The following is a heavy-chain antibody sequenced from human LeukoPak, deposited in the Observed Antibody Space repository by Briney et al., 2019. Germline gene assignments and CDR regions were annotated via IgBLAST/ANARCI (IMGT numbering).Heavy chain of an antibody. J-gene: IGHJ6*03. CDR2: ISSSSSTI. CDR1: GFTFSSYS. Sequence: GGSLRLSCAASGFTFSSYSMNWVRQAPGKGLEWASYISSSSSTIYYADSVKGRFTISRDNAKNSLYLQMNSLRAEDTAVYYCAREDYYYYMDVWGKGTTVTVSS. CDR3: AREDYYYYMDV. V-gene: IGHV3-48*01.